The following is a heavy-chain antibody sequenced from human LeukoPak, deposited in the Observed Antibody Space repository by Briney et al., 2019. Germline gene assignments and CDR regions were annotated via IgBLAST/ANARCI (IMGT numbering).Heavy chain of an antibody. J-gene: IGHJ4*02. CDR3: ARTVEGMLASDGGLYYFDY. CDR2: IYYSGST. Sequence: KPSETLSLTCTVSGGSISSSSYYWGWIRQPPGKGLEWIGSIYYSGSTYYNPSLKSRVTISVDTSKNQFSLKLSSVTAADTAVYYCARTVEGMLASDGGLYYFDYWGQGTLVTVSS. CDR1: GGSISSSSYY. V-gene: IGHV4-39*07. D-gene: IGHD6-19*01.